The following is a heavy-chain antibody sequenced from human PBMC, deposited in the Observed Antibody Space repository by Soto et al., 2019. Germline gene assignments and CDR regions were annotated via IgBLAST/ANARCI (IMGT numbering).Heavy chain of an antibody. D-gene: IGHD2-21*01. CDR1: GFTFSNYW. J-gene: IGHJ5*02. V-gene: IGHV3-7*01. CDR3: ASARHIGP. Sequence: GGSLRLSCAASGFTFSNYWMSWVRQAPGKGLEWVANIKEDGSERNYVDSVKGRFTISRDNAENSLYLQMNSLRAEDTAVYYCASARHIGPWGQGTLVTAPQ. CDR2: IKEDGSER.